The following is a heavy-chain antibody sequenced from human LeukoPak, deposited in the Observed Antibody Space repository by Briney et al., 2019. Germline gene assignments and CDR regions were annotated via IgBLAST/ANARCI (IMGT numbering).Heavy chain of an antibody. Sequence: SETLSLTCTVSGGSISSYYWSWIRQPPGKGLEWIGYIYYSGSTNYNPSLKSRVTISVDTSKNQFSLKLSSVTAADTAVYYCARGDDYVTDYWGQGTLVTVSS. CDR3: ARGDDYVTDY. D-gene: IGHD4-17*01. CDR2: IYYSGST. J-gene: IGHJ4*02. V-gene: IGHV4-59*01. CDR1: GGSISSYY.